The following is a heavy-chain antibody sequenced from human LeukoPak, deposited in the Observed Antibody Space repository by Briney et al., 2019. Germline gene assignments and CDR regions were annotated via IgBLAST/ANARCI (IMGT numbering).Heavy chain of an antibody. CDR3: ARGRITIFGVVGYYYMDV. Sequence: GSSVKVSCKASGGTFSSYAISWVRQAPGQGLEWMGGIIPIFDTANYAQKFQGRVTVTADKSTSTAYMELSSLRSEDTAVYYCARGRITIFGVVGYYYMDVWGKGTTVTVSS. V-gene: IGHV1-69*06. CDR1: GGTFSSYA. J-gene: IGHJ6*03. D-gene: IGHD3-3*01. CDR2: IIPIFDTA.